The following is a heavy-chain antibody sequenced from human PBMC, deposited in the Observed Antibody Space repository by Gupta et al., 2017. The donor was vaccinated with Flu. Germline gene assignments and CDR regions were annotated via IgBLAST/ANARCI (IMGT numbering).Heavy chain of an antibody. D-gene: IGHD1-1*01. V-gene: IGHV1-69*01. J-gene: IGHJ4*02. Sequence: RQAPGQGLVWLGGIIPVFGTANYAQNFQDRVTISADESTTTAYMELTDLKHADTAVYYCARDGGASGRYFFDSWGQGTLVTVSS. CDR2: IIPVFGTA. CDR3: ARDGGASGRYFFDS.